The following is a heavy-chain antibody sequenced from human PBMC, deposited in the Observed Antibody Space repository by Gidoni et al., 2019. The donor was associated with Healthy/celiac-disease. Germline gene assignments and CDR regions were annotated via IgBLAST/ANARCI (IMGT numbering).Heavy chain of an antibody. CDR2: IRSKAYGGTT. CDR3: TRDGPAGTGEYFQH. D-gene: IGHD6-13*01. CDR1: GFTFGDYA. V-gene: IGHV3-49*03. J-gene: IGHJ1*01. Sequence: EVQLVESGVGLVQPGRSLRLSCTASGFTFGDYAMSWFRQAPGKGLEWVGFIRSKAYGGTTEYAASVKGRFTISRDDSKSIAYLQMNSLKTEDTAVYYCTRDGPAGTGEYFQHWGQGTLVTVSS.